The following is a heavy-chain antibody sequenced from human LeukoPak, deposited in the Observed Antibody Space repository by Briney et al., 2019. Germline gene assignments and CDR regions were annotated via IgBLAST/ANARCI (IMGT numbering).Heavy chain of an antibody. Sequence: GGSLRLSCAASGFTFSHYWMSWVRQAPGKGLEWLANIKQDGSEKYYVDSVKGRFTISRDNAKNSLYLQMNSQRAEDTAVYYCAKTEAPAAIRAGSDYWGQGTLVTVSS. D-gene: IGHD2-2*02. V-gene: IGHV3-7*03. CDR1: GFTFSHYW. CDR3: AKTEAPAAIRAGSDY. CDR2: IKQDGSEK. J-gene: IGHJ4*02.